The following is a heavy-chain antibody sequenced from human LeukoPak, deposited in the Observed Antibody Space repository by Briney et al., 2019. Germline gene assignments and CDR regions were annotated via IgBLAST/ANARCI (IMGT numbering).Heavy chain of an antibody. CDR3: AKDIDSSDWYEGAFDI. CDR2: ISWNSGNI. Sequence: GGSLRLSCAASGFTFDDYAMHWVRQAPGKGLEWVSGISWNSGNIGYADSVKGRFTISRDNAKNSLYLQMNSLRAEYTALYYCAKDIDSSDWYEGAFDIWGQGTMVTVSS. V-gene: IGHV3-9*01. D-gene: IGHD6-19*01. CDR1: GFTFDDYA. J-gene: IGHJ3*02.